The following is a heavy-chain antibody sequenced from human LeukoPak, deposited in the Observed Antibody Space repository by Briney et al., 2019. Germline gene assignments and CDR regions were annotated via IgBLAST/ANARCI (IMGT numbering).Heavy chain of an antibody. CDR3: ARGRDGYSRGWFDP. D-gene: IGHD5-18*01. CDR1: GGSISSGGYY. Sequence: SQTLSLTCAVSGGSISSGGYYWSWIRQPPGKGLEWIGYIYYSGSTNYNPSLKSRVTISVDTSKNQFSLKLSSVTAADTAVYYCARGRDGYSRGWFDPWGQGTLVTVSS. CDR2: IYYSGST. J-gene: IGHJ5*02. V-gene: IGHV4-61*08.